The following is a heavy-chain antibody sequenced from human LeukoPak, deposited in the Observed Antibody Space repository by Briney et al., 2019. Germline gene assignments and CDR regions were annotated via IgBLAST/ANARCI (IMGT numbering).Heavy chain of an antibody. CDR3: ARASVSSSFVYWESAYFDY. D-gene: IGHD6-6*01. V-gene: IGHV1-3*01. Sequence: GASVTVSCKASGYTFTNYAIHWVRQAPGQRLEWMGWINAGSSNTKYSQSFQDRVTITRDTSASIAYMELRSLRFEDTAVYYCARASVSSSFVYWESAYFDYWGQGTLVTVSS. J-gene: IGHJ4*02. CDR2: INAGSSNT. CDR1: GYTFTNYA.